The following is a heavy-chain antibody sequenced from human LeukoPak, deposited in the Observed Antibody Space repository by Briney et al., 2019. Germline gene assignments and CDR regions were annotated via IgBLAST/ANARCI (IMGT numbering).Heavy chain of an antibody. J-gene: IGHJ4*02. V-gene: IGHV3-33*06. D-gene: IGHD6-19*01. CDR1: GFTFSNYG. Sequence: GGSLRLSCAASGFTFSNYGMHWVRQAPGKGLEWVAVIWYDGSNEYYTDSVKGRFTISRDNSKNTLSLQMNSLRAEDTAVYYCAKQDIRSSAWYDWGQGTLVTVSS. CDR2: IWYDGSNE. CDR3: AKQDIRSSAWYD.